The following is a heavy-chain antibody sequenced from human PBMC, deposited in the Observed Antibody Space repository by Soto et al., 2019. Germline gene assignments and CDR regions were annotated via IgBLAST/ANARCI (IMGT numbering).Heavy chain of an antibody. V-gene: IGHV4-39*01. CDR2: QYFSGST. J-gene: IGHJ4*02. Sequence: PSETLSLTCTVSGGSINSGFYYWGWIRQPPGKGLEYIGSQYFSGSTYYNPSLQSRVNIVIDTSKNQLSLRLSSVTAADTAVYFCARGDDFAGNDYFDYWGQGILVTVSS. CDR1: GGSINSGFYY. D-gene: IGHD1-1*01. CDR3: ARGDDFAGNDYFDY.